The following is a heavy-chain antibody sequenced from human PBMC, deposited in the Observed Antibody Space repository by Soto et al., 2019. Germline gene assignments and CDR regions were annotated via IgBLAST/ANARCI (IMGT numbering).Heavy chain of an antibody. CDR1: GYTFTSYY. J-gene: IGHJ4*02. D-gene: IGHD5-12*01. CDR3: ARSGGGYDLGDY. Sequence: QMQLVQSGAEVKKPGASVKVSCKASGYTFTSYYIHWVRQAPGQGLEWMGIINPNSGGAKYSQKFQAWVTMTSDTSISTAYMELSRLKSDDTAVYYCARSGGGYDLGDYWGQGTLVTVSS. V-gene: IGHV1-2*04. CDR2: INPNSGGA.